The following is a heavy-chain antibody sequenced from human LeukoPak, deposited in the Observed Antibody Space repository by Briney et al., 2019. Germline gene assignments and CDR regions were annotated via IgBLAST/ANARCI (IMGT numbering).Heavy chain of an antibody. D-gene: IGHD2-21*02. CDR2: ISTSNRNT. V-gene: IGHV1-18*01. Sequence: ASVKVSCKASGYTFTNNGISWVRQAPGQGLEWMGWISTSNRNTNYADNFQGRLTLTADSSTTTAYMELRSLTSDDTAVYYCTTDGGPYCAGDCYPGDYWGQGTLVTASS. CDR1: GYTFTNNG. CDR3: TTDGGPYCAGDCYPGDY. J-gene: IGHJ4*02.